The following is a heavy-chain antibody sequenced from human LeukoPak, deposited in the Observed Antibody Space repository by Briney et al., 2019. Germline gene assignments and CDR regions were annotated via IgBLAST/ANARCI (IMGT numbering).Heavy chain of an antibody. V-gene: IGHV1-3*01. CDR3: AREGILWFGESPYYYYGMDV. CDR2: INAGNGNT. J-gene: IGHJ6*02. CDR1: GYTFTSYA. D-gene: IGHD3-10*01. Sequence: ASVKVSCKASGYTFTSYAMHWVRQAPGQRLEWMGWINAGNGNTKYSQKFQGRVTITRDTSASTAYMELSSLRSEDTAVYYCAREGILWFGESPYYYYGMDVWGQGTLVTVSS.